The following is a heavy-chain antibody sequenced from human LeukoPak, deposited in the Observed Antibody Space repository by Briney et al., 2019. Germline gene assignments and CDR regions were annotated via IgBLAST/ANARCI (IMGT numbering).Heavy chain of an antibody. CDR1: GFTFNYAW. CDR3: TTDEDWNYARKDV. V-gene: IGHV3-15*04. D-gene: IGHD1-7*01. J-gene: IGHJ6*02. CDR2: TVSEIDGGTT. Sequence: GRSLRLSCAASGFTFNYAWMSWVRQVPGKGLEWVGQTVSEIDGGTTDYATPVKGRFTISRDDSKSTLYLQMNSLKIEDTAVYYCTTDEDWNYARKDVWGQGATVIVSS.